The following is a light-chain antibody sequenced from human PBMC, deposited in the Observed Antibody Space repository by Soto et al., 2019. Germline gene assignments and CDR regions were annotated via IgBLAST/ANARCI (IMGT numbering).Light chain of an antibody. V-gene: IGLV2-14*03. CDR1: SADIGAFNY. J-gene: IGLJ2*01. CDR3: SSYSTSSALV. CDR2: DVS. Sequence: QSVLTQPASVSGSPGQSITISCAGTSADIGAFNYVSWYQHHPGKDPKLLIYDVSDRPSGVSTRFSASKSANTASLTISGLQADDEADYYCSSYSTSSALVFGGGTKLTVL.